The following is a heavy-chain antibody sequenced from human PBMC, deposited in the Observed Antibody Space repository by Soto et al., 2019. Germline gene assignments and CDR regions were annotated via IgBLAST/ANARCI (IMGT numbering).Heavy chain of an antibody. CDR3: ARESTVAGTDNWFDS. V-gene: IGHV4-4*07. D-gene: IGHD6-13*01. Sequence: ETLALTCTFSGAFSSGYCWSWIRQPAGKGLEWIGRIYTSGSTKYSPSLKSRATMSVDTSKKQFSLKLNSVTAADTAVYCCARESTVAGTDNWFDSWGQGTLVTVSS. CDR2: IYTSGST. CDR1: GAFSSGYC. J-gene: IGHJ5*01.